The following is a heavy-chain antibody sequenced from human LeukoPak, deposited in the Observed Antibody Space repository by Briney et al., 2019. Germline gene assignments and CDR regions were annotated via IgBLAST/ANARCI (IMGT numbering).Heavy chain of an antibody. CDR1: GGSISSYY. CDR2: IYYSGST. Sequence: SETLSLTCTVSGGSISSYYWSWVRQPPGKGLEWIGYIYYSGSTNYNPSLKSRVTISLDTSKNQFSLKLSSVTAADTAVYYCARVLGDSGYYYVGGGAYYYYGMDVWGQGTTVTVSS. J-gene: IGHJ6*02. V-gene: IGHV4-59*01. CDR3: ARVLGDSGYYYVGGGAYYYYGMDV. D-gene: IGHD3-22*01.